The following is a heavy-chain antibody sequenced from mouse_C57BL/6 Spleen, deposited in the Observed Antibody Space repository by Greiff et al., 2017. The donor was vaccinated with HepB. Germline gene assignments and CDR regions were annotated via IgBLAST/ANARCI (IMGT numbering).Heavy chain of an antibody. V-gene: IGHV5-17*01. J-gene: IGHJ4*01. CDR3: ARAPTTVVAYYYAMDY. CDR2: ISSGSSTI. D-gene: IGHD1-1*01. Sequence: EVKVVESGGGLVKPGGSLKLSCAASGFTFSDYGMHWVRQAPEKGLEWVAYISSGSSTIYYADTVKGRFTISRDNAKNTLFLQMTSLRSEDTAMYYCARAPTTVVAYYYAMDYWGQGTSVTVSS. CDR1: GFTFSDYG.